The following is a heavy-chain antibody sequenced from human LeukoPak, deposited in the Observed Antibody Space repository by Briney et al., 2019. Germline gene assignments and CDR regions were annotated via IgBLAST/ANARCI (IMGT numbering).Heavy chain of an antibody. D-gene: IGHD5-12*01. V-gene: IGHV3-30*03. CDR1: GFTFSSYG. J-gene: IGHJ6*02. Sequence: PGGSLRLSCAASGFTFSSYGMHWVRQAPGKGLEWVAVISYDGSNKYYADSVKGRFTISRDNSKNTLYLQMNSLRAEDTAVYYCARDLGTIVATTGYYGMDVWGQGTTVTVSS. CDR3: ARDLGTIVATTGYYGMDV. CDR2: ISYDGSNK.